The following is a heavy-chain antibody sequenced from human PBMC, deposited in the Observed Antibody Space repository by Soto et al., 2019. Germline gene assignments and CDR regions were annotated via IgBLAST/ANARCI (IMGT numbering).Heavy chain of an antibody. CDR3: TRDAQQLANYGMDV. J-gene: IGHJ6*02. D-gene: IGHD6-13*01. V-gene: IGHV3-33*01. CDR2: LWAGGNYA. Sequence: QVRLVESGGNVVQPGRSLRLSCATSGFNFNYHGMHWVRQAPGKGLEWVAHLWAGGNYAYYAYSVKGRFTISSDQSTNTFYLQTNSLGAEDTAVYYCTRDAQQLANYGMDVWGQGNTVTVSS. CDR1: GFNFNYHG.